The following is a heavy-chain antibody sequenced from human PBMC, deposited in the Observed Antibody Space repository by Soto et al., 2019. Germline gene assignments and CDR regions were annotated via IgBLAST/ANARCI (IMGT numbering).Heavy chain of an antibody. CDR3: ARQSARNWFDP. CDR1: GGSIISSSYY. CDR2: NYYSGST. J-gene: IGHJ5*02. V-gene: IGHV4-39*01. Sequence: QLQLQESGPGLVKPSETLSLTCIVSGGSIISSSYYWGWIRQPPGKGLEWIGSNYYSGSTYYNPSLKSRITVSGDTSKSQFAQKLSSVTAAETAVFYCARQSARNWFDPWGQGKLVTVSS.